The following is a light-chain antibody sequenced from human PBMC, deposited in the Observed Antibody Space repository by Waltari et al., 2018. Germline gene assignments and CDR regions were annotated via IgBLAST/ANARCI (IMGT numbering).Light chain of an antibody. CDR3: CSYAGESRVV. CDR1: RSNIGAHDF. Sequence: QSALTPPASVSGSPGQSITISCTGTRSNIGAHDFVSWFQQHPGQAPKLIISEANKRPSGVSYRFSGSKSGNTASLTISGLQTEDEADYYCCSYAGESRVVFGGGTKLTVL. J-gene: IGLJ2*01. CDR2: EAN. V-gene: IGLV2-23*01.